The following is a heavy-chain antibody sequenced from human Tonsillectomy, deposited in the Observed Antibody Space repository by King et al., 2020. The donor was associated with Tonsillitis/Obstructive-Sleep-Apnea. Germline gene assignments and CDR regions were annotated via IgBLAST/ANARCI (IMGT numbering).Heavy chain of an antibody. CDR2: IFSNDEK. J-gene: IGHJ4*02. V-gene: IGHV2-26*01. CDR1: GFSLSNARMG. CDR3: ARSDYGDSYFDY. D-gene: IGHD4-17*01. Sequence: TLKESGPVLVKPTETLTLTCTVSGFSLSNARMGVSWIRQPPGKALEWLAHIFSNDEKSYSTSLKSRPTISKDTSKIQVVLTRTNMDPVDTATYYCARSDYGDSYFDYWGQGTLVTVSS.